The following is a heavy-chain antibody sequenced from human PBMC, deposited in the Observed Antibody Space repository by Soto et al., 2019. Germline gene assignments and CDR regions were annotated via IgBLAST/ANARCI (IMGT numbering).Heavy chain of an antibody. D-gene: IGHD4-17*01. J-gene: IGHJ3*01. Sequence: QLVQSGAAVKEPGESLKIACKGSGFSFTTYWIAWLRQMPGKGLEWMGIIYPGDSKTTYSPSFQGQVTISADKSIIPAYLQWSSLKASDTAMYYCARDLDYGGNSEASEVWGQGTMVTVSS. V-gene: IGHV5-51*03. CDR1: GFSFTTYW. CDR3: ARDLDYGGNSEASEV. CDR2: IYPGDSKT.